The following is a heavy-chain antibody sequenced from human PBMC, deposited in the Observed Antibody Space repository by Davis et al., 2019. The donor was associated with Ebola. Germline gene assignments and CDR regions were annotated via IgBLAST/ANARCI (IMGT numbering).Heavy chain of an antibody. CDR1: GGSISTSSYY. J-gene: IGHJ5*02. Sequence: MPGGSLRLSCTVSGGSISTSSYYWSWIRQPPGKGLEWIGEINHSGSTNYNPSLKSRVTISVDTSKNQFSLKLSSVTAADTAVYYCARGYSGWFDPWGQGTLVTVSS. V-gene: IGHV4-39*07. CDR3: ARGYSGWFDP. CDR2: INHSGST. D-gene: IGHD1-26*01.